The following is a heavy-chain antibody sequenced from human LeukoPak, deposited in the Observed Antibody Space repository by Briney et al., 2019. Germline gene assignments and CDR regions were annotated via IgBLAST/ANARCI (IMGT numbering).Heavy chain of an antibody. V-gene: IGHV1-2*02. D-gene: IGHD5-18*01. CDR2: INPNSGGT. Sequence: GASVKVSCKASGYTFTGYYMHWVRQAPGQGLEWMGWINPNSGGTNYAQKFQGRVTMTRDTSISTAYMELSRLRSDDTAVYYCAREVRGTAMVFNWFDPWGQGTLVTVSS. CDR1: GYTFTGYY. CDR3: AREVRGTAMVFNWFDP. J-gene: IGHJ5*02.